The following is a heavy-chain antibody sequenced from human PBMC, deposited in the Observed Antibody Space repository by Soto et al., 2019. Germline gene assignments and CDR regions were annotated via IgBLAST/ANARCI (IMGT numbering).Heavy chain of an antibody. CDR2: INTGNGNT. CDR3: ASGNCGYICYHDY. D-gene: IGHD2-21*01. Sequence: ASVKVSCKPSRYAFTSYLLYWVRQAPGQRLEWMGWINTGNGNTKYSQKFQGRVTITRDTSASTAYMELSSLTSEDTAVYYCASGNCGYICYHDYWG. V-gene: IGHV1-3*04. J-gene: IGHJ4*03. CDR1: RYAFTSYL.